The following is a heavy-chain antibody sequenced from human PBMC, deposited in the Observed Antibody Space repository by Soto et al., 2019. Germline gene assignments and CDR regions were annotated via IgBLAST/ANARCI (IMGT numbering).Heavy chain of an antibody. D-gene: IGHD6-13*01. CDR2: ISYDGNNE. CDR3: AKNHLGKPYYYYYVMDV. V-gene: IGHV3-30*18. Sequence: GGSLRLSCAASGFTFSNYGMHLVRQAPGKGLEWVAMISYDGNNEYYADSVRGRFTISRDNSKNSLYLQMNSLRADDTALYYCAKNHLGKPYYYYYVMDVWGQGTTVTVSS. J-gene: IGHJ6*02. CDR1: GFTFSNYG.